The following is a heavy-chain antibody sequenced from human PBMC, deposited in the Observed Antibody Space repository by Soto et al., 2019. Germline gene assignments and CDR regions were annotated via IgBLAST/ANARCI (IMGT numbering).Heavy chain of an antibody. CDR1: GGSVSSANFY. CDR2: VYSTGTT. J-gene: IGHJ4*02. D-gene: IGHD1-1*01. Sequence: LETLSLTCTVSGGSVSSANFYLRWIRQPPGKGLEWIGFVYSTGTTNYNPSFKSRLTLSIGTSKNHFSLKLTSLTPADTALYYRARAWGWKGERARAFDSWCQGSLVTVSS. V-gene: IGHV4-61*03. CDR3: ARAWGWKGERARAFDS.